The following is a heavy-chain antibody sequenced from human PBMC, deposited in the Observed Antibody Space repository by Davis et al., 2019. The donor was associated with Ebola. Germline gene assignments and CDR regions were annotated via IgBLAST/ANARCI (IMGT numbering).Heavy chain of an antibody. V-gene: IGHV3-43*01. Sequence: PGGSLRLSCAASGFTFDDYTMHWVRQAPGKGLEWVSLISWDGGSTYYADSVKGRFTISRDNSKNSLYLQMNSLRTEDTALYYCAKDRQRYSYGSLDYWGQGTLVTVSS. CDR2: ISWDGGST. CDR3: AKDRQRYSYGSLDY. CDR1: GFTFDDYT. D-gene: IGHD5-18*01. J-gene: IGHJ4*02.